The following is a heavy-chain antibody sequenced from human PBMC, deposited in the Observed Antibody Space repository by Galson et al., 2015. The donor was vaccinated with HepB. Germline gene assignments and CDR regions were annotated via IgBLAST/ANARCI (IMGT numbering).Heavy chain of an antibody. J-gene: IGHJ2*01. CDR2: ISSSSTTT. V-gene: IGHV3-48*04. D-gene: IGHD3-3*01. CDR3: ARDTISGHWYFDL. Sequence: SLRLSCAASGFSFRSYTMNWVRQPPGKGLEWVSYISSSSTTTHYADSVKGRFTISRDNAYNSLYLQTNSLRAEDTAVYYCARDTISGHWYFDLWGRGTLVTVSS. CDR1: GFSFRSYT.